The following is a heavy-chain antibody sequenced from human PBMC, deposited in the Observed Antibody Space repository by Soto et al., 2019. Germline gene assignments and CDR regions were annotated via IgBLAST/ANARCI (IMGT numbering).Heavy chain of an antibody. Sequence: GAAVKVSWKASGYTFTSYGISWGRQAPGQGLEWMGWIGAYNGKTNYAQQLQGRVTMTTDTSTSTAYMELRSLRSDDTAVYYCARDRIRAVAGNDAFDIWGQGTMVTVSS. CDR3: ARDRIRAVAGNDAFDI. CDR2: IGAYNGKT. J-gene: IGHJ3*02. D-gene: IGHD6-19*01. CDR1: GYTFTSYG. V-gene: IGHV1-18*01.